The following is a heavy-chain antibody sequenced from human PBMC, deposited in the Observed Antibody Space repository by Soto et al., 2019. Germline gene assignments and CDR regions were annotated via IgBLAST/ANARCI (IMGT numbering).Heavy chain of an antibody. CDR3: ARKAVLYYYYMDV. J-gene: IGHJ6*03. V-gene: IGHV3-33*01. D-gene: IGHD2-15*01. CDR2: IWYDGSNK. Sequence: QVQLVESGGGVVQPGRSLRLSCAASGFTFSSYGMHWVRQAPGKGLEWVAVIWYDGSNKYYADSVKGRFTISRDNSKNTRYLQMNSLRAEDTAVYYCARKAVLYYYYMDVWGKGTTVTVSS. CDR1: GFTFSSYG.